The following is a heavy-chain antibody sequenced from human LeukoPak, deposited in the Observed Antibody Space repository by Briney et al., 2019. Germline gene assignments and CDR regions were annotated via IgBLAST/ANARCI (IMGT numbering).Heavy chain of an antibody. CDR2: ISGSGGST. Sequence: GGSLRLSCAASGFTFSSYAMSWVRQAPGKGLEWVSAISGSGGSTYYADSVKGRFTISRDNSKNTLYLQMNSLGAEDTAVYYCAKDGEDIVVVVAATRFDYWGQGTLVTVSS. V-gene: IGHV3-23*01. D-gene: IGHD2-15*01. CDR1: GFTFSSYA. J-gene: IGHJ4*02. CDR3: AKDGEDIVVVVAATRFDY.